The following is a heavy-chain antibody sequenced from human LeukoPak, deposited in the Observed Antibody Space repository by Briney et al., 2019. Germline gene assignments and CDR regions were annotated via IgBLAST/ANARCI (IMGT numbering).Heavy chain of an antibody. D-gene: IGHD3-22*01. CDR1: GGSFSGYY. V-gene: IGHV4-34*01. CDR2: IKHSGST. J-gene: IGHJ3*02. CDR3: ARCYDSSGYYSNSDAFDI. Sequence: SETLSLNCAVYGGSFSGYYWSWIRQPPGKGLEWIGEIKHSGSTNYNPALKRRGTISVDTSKNQFSLKLSSVTAADTAVYYCARCYDSSGYYSNSDAFDIWGQGTMVTVSS.